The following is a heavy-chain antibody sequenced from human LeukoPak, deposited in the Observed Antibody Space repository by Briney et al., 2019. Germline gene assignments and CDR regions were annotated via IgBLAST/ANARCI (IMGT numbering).Heavy chain of an antibody. CDR3: ARHEDIVVVPAAARGAFDI. CDR1: GGSISSSSYY. Sequence: SETLSLTCTVSGGSISSSSYYWGWIRQPPGKRLGRIGSIYYSGSTYYNPSLKSRVTISVDTSKNQFSLKLSSVTAADTAVYYCARHEDIVVVPAAARGAFDIWGQGTMVTVSS. D-gene: IGHD2-2*01. CDR2: IYYSGST. V-gene: IGHV4-39*01. J-gene: IGHJ3*02.